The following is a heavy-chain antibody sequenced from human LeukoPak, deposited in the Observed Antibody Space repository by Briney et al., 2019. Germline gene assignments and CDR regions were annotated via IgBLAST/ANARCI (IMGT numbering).Heavy chain of an antibody. CDR1: GFSFSTYC. Sequence: GGPLRLSCAASGFSFSTYCMSWVRQAPGEGLEWVANIKQDGSEKYYVDSVKGRFTISRDNARNSLYLQMNSLRAEDTAVYYCARAGNWNDGGYFDYWGQGTLVTVSS. V-gene: IGHV3-7*01. CDR3: ARAGNWNDGGYFDY. D-gene: IGHD1-20*01. CDR2: IKQDGSEK. J-gene: IGHJ4*02.